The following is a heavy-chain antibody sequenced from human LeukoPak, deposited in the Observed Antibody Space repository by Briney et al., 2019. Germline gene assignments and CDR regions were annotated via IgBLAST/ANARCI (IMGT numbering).Heavy chain of an antibody. D-gene: IGHD3-10*01. CDR3: AREGYYYGSKHHGGRYMDV. J-gene: IGHJ6*03. V-gene: IGHV1-69*05. CDR2: IIPIFGTA. CDR1: GGTFSSYA. Sequence: GASVKVSCKASGGTFSSYAISWVRQAPGQGLEWMGRIIPIFGTANYAQKFQGRVTITTDESTSTAYMELSSLRSEDTAVYYCAREGYYYGSKHHGGRYMDVWGTGPPVTVSS.